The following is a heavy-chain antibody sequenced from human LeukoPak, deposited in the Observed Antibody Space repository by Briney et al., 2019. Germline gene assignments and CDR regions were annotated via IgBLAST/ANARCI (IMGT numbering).Heavy chain of an antibody. D-gene: IGHD3-9*01. V-gene: IGHV3-30*02. CDR2: IRYDGSNK. J-gene: IGHJ5*02. CDR1: GFTFSSYG. Sequence: PGGSLRLSCAASGFTFSSYGMHWVRQAPGKGLEWVAFIRYDGSNKYYADSVKGRFTISRDNSKNTLYLQMNSLRDEDTAVYYCARGPYDILTGNWSDPWGQGTLVTVSS. CDR3: ARGPYDILTGNWSDP.